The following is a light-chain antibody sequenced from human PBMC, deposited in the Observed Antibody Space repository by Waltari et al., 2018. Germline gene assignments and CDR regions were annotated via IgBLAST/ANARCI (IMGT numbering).Light chain of an antibody. CDR1: QSICRY. Sequence: EIGLTQSPGTLSLSPGDRATLPCRASQSICRYLVWYQQKPGQAPRLLIYAASSRATGIPDRFSGSGSGTDFSLTISRLEPEDFAVYYCQNHERLPATFGQGTKVEIK. J-gene: IGKJ1*01. CDR2: AAS. CDR3: QNHERLPAT. V-gene: IGKV3-20*01.